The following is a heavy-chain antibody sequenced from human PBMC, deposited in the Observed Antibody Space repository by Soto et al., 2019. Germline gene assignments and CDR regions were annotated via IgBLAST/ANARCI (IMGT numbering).Heavy chain of an antibody. J-gene: IGHJ6*02. Sequence: LKISCKGSGYSFTSYWISWVRQMPGKGLEWMGRIDPSDSYTNYSPSFQGHVTISADKSISTAYLQWSSLKASDTAMYYCAISRGTWMPHLYYYYYGMDVWGQGTTVTVSS. CDR1: GYSFTSYW. V-gene: IGHV5-10-1*01. CDR2: IDPSDSYT. D-gene: IGHD1-1*01. CDR3: AISRGTWMPHLYYYYYGMDV.